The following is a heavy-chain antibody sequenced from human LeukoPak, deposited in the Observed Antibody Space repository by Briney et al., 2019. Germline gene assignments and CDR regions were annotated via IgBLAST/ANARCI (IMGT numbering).Heavy chain of an antibody. Sequence: SETLSLTCTVSGGSISSYYWSWIRQPPGKGLEWIGYIYYSGSTNYNPSLKSRVTISVDTSKNQFSLKLSSVTTADTVVYYCARVESGSYYYFDYWGQGTLVTVSS. D-gene: IGHD1-26*01. CDR1: GGSISSYY. CDR3: ARVESGSYYYFDY. J-gene: IGHJ4*02. CDR2: IYYSGST. V-gene: IGHV4-59*01.